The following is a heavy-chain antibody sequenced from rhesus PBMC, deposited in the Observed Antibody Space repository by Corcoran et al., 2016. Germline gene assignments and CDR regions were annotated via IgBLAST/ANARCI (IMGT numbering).Heavy chain of an antibody. J-gene: IGHJ5-1*01. V-gene: IGHV4S2*01. CDR3: VGRQNYYDSAYFRNRFDV. D-gene: IGHD3-28*01. CDR2: IYGSGGSP. Sequence: QVQLQESGPGLVKPSETLPLTCAVSGASISSNFWSWIRQAPGKGLEWIGRIYGSGGSPHYNPPLKSRVTISINTSKNQFYLKLRSVTAADTAVYFCVGRQNYYDSAYFRNRFDVWGAGIVVTVTS. CDR1: GASISSNF.